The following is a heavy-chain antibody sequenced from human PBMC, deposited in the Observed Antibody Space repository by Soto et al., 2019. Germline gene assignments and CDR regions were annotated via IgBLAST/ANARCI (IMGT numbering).Heavy chain of an antibody. J-gene: IGHJ4*02. D-gene: IGHD6-19*01. Sequence: SVKVSCKASGGTFSSYAVSWVRQAPGQGLEWMGGIIPIFGTANYAQKFQGRVTITADESTSTAYMELSSLRSEDTAVYYCARETSIAVAGTFDDWGQGTLVTVSS. V-gene: IGHV1-69*13. CDR1: GGTFSSYA. CDR3: ARETSIAVAGTFDD. CDR2: IIPIFGTA.